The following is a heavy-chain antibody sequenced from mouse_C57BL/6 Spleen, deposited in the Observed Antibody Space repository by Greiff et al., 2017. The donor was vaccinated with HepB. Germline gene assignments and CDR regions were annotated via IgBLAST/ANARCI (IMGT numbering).Heavy chain of an antibody. D-gene: IGHD1-1*01. J-gene: IGHJ3*01. V-gene: IGHV1-7*01. CDR3: ASEGTTVRGWFAY. CDR2: INPSSGYT. Sequence: VQLQQSGAELAKPGASVKLSCKASGYTFTSYWMHWVKQRPGQGLEWIGYINPSSGYTKYNQKFKDKATLTADKSSSTAYMQLSSLTYEDSAVYYCASEGTTVRGWFAYWGQGTLVTVSA. CDR1: GYTFTSYW.